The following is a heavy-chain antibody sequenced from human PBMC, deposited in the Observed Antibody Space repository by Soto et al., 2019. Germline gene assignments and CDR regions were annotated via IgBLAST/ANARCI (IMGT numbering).Heavy chain of an antibody. CDR3: ARGLPPRAVTSMGDFDQ. Sequence: QVQLQESGPGLVKPSETLSLTCTVSGGSVSSGNYYWSWIRQPPGKGLEWIAYIYYSGSTNYNPSLNSRVTMSVDTSKNQFSLRLTSVTAADTAVYYCARGLPPRAVTSMGDFDQWGQGTLVTVSS. D-gene: IGHD2-21*02. CDR2: IYYSGST. V-gene: IGHV4-61*01. J-gene: IGHJ4*02. CDR1: GGSVSSGNYY.